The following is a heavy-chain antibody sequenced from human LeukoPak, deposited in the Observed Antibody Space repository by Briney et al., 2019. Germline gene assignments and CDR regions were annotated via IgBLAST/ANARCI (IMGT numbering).Heavy chain of an antibody. D-gene: IGHD3-9*01. CDR1: GYTFTGYY. CDR2: INPNSGGT. V-gene: IGHV1-2*04. J-gene: IGHJ4*02. CDR3: ARGLYVLRYFDWLLLGH. Sequence: ASVKVSCKASGYTFTGYYMHWVRQAPGQGLEWMGWINPNSGGTNYAQKFQGWVTMTRDTSISTAYMELSRLRSDDTAVYYCARGLYVLRYFDWLLLGHWGQGTLVTVSS.